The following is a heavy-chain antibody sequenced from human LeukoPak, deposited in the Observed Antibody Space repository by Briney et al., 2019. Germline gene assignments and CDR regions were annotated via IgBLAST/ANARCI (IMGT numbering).Heavy chain of an antibody. J-gene: IGHJ4*02. CDR2: ISSSAGPI. D-gene: IGHD2-2*01. CDR1: GFTFSSCA. V-gene: IGHV3-48*03. Sequence: GGSLRLSCAASGFTFSSCAMSWVRQAPGKGLEWLSYISSSAGPIYYADSVRGRFTISRDNAKNSLYLQMSSPRAEDTAVYYCARGDTGVVPDYWGQGTLVTVSS. CDR3: ARGDTGVVPDY.